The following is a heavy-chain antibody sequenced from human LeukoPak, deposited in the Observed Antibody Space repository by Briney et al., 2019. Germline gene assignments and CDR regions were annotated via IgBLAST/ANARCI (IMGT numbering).Heavy chain of an antibody. D-gene: IGHD3-10*01. V-gene: IGHV4-39*01. CDR1: GGSISSNSYY. J-gene: IGHJ4*02. CDR3: ARTRYCYCSRSYGAPYYFDY. Sequence: SETLSLTCTVSGGSISSNSYYWGWIRQPPGKGLGWIGSIYYSGSTYYNPSLKNRLTISVDTSKNQFSLKLISVTAADTAVYYCARTRYCYCSRSYGAPYYFDYWGQGTLVTVSS. CDR2: IYYSGST.